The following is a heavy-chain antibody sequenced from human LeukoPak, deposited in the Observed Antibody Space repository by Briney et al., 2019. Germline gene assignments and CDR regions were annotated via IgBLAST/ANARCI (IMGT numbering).Heavy chain of an antibody. J-gene: IGHJ4*02. D-gene: IGHD3-22*01. CDR2: INPNSGGT. CDR1: GYTFTGYY. Sequence: GASVKVSCKASGYTFTGYYMHWVRQAPGQGLEWMGWINPNSGGTNYAQKFQGRVTMTRDTSISTAYMELSRLRSDDTAVYYCARDLFYDSRGPLDYWGQGTLVTVSS. CDR3: ARDLFYDSRGPLDY. V-gene: IGHV1-2*02.